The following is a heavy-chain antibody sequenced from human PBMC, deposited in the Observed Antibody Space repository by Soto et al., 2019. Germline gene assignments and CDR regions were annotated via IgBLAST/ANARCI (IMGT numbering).Heavy chain of an antibody. CDR1: GYSFTSYW. J-gene: IGHJ5*01. D-gene: IGHD1-26*01. CDR3: AIFGTRWELLNSFDS. Sequence: PGESLKISCKGSGYSFTSYWIGWVRQMPGKGLEWMGIIYPGDSDTRYSPSFQGQVTISADKSISTAYLQWSSLKASDTAMYYCAIFGTRWELLNSFDSWGQGTLVTLSS. V-gene: IGHV5-51*01. CDR2: IYPGDSDT.